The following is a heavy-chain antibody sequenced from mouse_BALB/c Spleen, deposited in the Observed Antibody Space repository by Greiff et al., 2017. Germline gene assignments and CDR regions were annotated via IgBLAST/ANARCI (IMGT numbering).Heavy chain of an antibody. CDR3: TTGYYGSSWFAY. CDR2: IDPETGGT. V-gene: IGHV1-15*01. CDR1: GYTFTDYE. J-gene: IGHJ3*01. D-gene: IGHD1-1*01. Sequence: QVHVKQSGAELVRPGASVTLSCKASGYTFTDYEMHWVKQTPVHGLEWIGAIDPETGGTAYNQKFKGKATLTADKSSSTAYMELRSLTSEDSAVYYCTTGYYGSSWFAYWGQGTLVTVSA.